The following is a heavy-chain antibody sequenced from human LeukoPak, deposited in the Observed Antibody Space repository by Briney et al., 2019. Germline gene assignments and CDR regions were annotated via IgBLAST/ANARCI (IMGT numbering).Heavy chain of an antibody. CDR1: GFSLTNYW. D-gene: IGHD2-21*02. J-gene: IGHJ3*02. Sequence: ESLQSSSKGSGFSLTNYWIGWVRQVPGKGLDWMGIIYPGDSDTRYSPSFQGQVTISADKSINTAHLQWSGLKASDTAMYYCARQYCGGDCYPEPDAFDIWGQATVDTDSS. V-gene: IGHV5-51*01. CDR2: IYPGDSDT. CDR3: ARQYCGGDCYPEPDAFDI.